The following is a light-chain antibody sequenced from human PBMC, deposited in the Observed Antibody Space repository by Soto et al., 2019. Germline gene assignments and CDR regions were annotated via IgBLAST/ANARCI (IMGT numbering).Light chain of an antibody. CDR1: RSNIGSNA. J-gene: IGLJ3*02. Sequence: QSVLTQPPSASGTPGQRVTISCSGSRSNIGSNAVSWYQQLPGTAPKLLIYNNNQRPSGVPVRFSGSKSGTSASLAISGLQSEDEADSYCAAWDDSLNARGVFGGGTKLTVL. V-gene: IGLV1-44*01. CDR3: AAWDDSLNARGV. CDR2: NNN.